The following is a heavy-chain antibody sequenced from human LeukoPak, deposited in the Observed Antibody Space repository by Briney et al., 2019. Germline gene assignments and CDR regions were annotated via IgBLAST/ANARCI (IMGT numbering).Heavy chain of an antibody. D-gene: IGHD4-17*01. CDR3: ARLKSSYGDYYFDY. Sequence: SETLSLTCTVSGGSISSSTYYWGWIRQPPGKGLEWLGNIDYSGRTYYNPSLKNSLPISVDTSRNQSSINLRSVTAADTAVYYCARLKSSYGDYYFDYWGQGTLVTVSS. CDR1: GGSISSSTYY. J-gene: IGHJ4*02. V-gene: IGHV4-39*01. CDR2: IDYSGRT.